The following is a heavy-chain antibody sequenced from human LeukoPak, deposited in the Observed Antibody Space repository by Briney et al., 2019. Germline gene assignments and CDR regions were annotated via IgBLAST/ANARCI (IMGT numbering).Heavy chain of an antibody. Sequence: GGSLRLSCAASGFTFSSYVMHWVRQATGKGLEWVSAIGTAGDTYYPGSVKGRFTISRENAKNSLYLQMNSLRAGDTAVYYCARDASGGLLDYWGQGTLVTVSS. CDR2: IGTAGDT. J-gene: IGHJ4*02. CDR1: GFTFSSYV. D-gene: IGHD5-12*01. CDR3: ARDASGGLLDY. V-gene: IGHV3-13*01.